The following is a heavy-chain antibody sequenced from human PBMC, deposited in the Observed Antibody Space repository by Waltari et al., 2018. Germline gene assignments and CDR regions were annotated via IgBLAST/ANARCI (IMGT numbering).Heavy chain of an antibody. Sequence: QVQLRASGPGPVKSSETLSITCTAPDVSITSYFWNWIRQPPGKALEWIGYIKHTGNTKLNPSLKSRVSMSVDTSKNQSSLKVTSVTATDTAVYYCARWESDWRAFNIWGQGTTVTVSS. CDR2: IKHTGNT. CDR3: ARWESDWRAFNI. D-gene: IGHD2-21*02. V-gene: IGHV4-59*08. CDR1: DVSITSYF. J-gene: IGHJ3*02.